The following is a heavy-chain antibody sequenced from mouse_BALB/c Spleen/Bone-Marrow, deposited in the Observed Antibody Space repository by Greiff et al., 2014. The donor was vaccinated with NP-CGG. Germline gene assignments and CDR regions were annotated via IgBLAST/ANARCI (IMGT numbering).Heavy chain of an antibody. J-gene: IGHJ3*01. Sequence: QVQLQQSGAELVKPGASVKLSCKASGYTFTSYYMYWVKQRPGQGLEWIGGINPSNGGTNFNEKFKSKATLTVDKSSSTAYMQLGSLTSEDSAVYDCTRSYCAKEGDGFAYWGQGTLVTVSA. D-gene: IGHD1-1*01. CDR1: GYTFTSYY. CDR2: INPSNGGT. V-gene: IGHV1S81*02. CDR3: TRSYCAKEGDGFAY.